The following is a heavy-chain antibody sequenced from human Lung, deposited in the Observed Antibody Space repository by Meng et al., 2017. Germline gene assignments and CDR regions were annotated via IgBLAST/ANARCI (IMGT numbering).Heavy chain of an antibody. CDR2: IIPSSGDA. CDR3: ARDGGNYDFDY. Sequence: VQLVQFGPEVKKAGAAWKLSFRASGYTFIGAYVHWVREAPGQGLEWMGRIIPSSGDANSAQKFLGRVTLTWDTSISTAYMELSSLRSDDTAIYYCARDGGNYDFDYWGQGTLVTVSS. CDR1: GYTFIGAY. D-gene: IGHD1-7*01. J-gene: IGHJ4*02. V-gene: IGHV1-2*06.